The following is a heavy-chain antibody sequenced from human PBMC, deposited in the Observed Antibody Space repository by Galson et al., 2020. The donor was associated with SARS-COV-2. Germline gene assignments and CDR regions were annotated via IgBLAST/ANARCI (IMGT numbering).Heavy chain of an antibody. CDR2: IGPDGSQQ. J-gene: IGHJ6*02. V-gene: IGHV3-7*01. CDR1: GFTISRFW. CDR3: ARELAYYGMDV. D-gene: IGHD6-13*01. Sequence: GESLKISCAGSGFTISRFWMNWVRQAPGKGLEWVANIGPDGSQQQYMDSVKGRFVISRDNAQNSVYLQMNSLRAEDTAVYYCARELAYYGMDVWGQGTTVTVSS.